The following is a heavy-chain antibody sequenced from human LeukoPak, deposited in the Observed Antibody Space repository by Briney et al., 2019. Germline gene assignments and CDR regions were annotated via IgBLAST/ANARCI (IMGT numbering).Heavy chain of an antibody. V-gene: IGHV3-74*01. Sequence: PGGSPSLHFTAPGLTFTSHWMHRVRQVPGKGLGWVSRINCDGKGTHQPDPVKGRFTISRDNAKHTLSLQMNGLRVEHTAVYLLEARIYSSGSSDYGGQGTLVTVSS. D-gene: IGHD3-10*01. CDR3: EARIYSSGSSDY. J-gene: IGHJ4*02. CDR2: INCDGKGT. CDR1: GLTFTSHW.